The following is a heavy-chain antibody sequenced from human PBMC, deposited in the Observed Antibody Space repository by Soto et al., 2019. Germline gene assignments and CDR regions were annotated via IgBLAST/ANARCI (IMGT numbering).Heavy chain of an antibody. CDR1: GGTFGSYA. D-gene: IGHD3-22*01. Sequence: ASVKVSCKASGGTFGSYAISWVRQAPGQGLEWMGGIIPIFGTANYAQKFQGRVTITADESTSTAYMELSSLRSEDTAVYYCARVLGYYYDSSGYYWFDPWGQGTLVTVSS. CDR2: IIPIFGTA. V-gene: IGHV1-69*13. CDR3: ARVLGYYYDSSGYYWFDP. J-gene: IGHJ5*02.